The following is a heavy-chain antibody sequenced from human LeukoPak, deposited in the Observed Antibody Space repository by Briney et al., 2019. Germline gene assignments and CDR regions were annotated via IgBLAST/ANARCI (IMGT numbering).Heavy chain of an antibody. CDR3: AELGITMIGGV. Sequence: SGGSLRLSCAASGFTFSSYWMHWVRHAPGKGLVWVSRISTDGSSTSYADFVKGRFTISRDNAKNSLYLQMNSLRAEDTAVYYCAELGITMIGGVWGKGTTVTIPS. J-gene: IGHJ6*04. CDR1: GFTFSSYW. D-gene: IGHD3-10*02. CDR2: ISTDGSST. V-gene: IGHV3-74*01.